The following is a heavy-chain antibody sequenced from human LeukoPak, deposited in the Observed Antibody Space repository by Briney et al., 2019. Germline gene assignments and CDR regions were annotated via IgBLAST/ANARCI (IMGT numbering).Heavy chain of an antibody. Sequence: ASVKVSCKASGYTFTSYAMHWVRQAPGQRLEWMGWINAGNGNTKYSQKFQGRVTITRDTSASTAYMELRSLRSDDTAVYYCARDSVVVTAIDFDYWGQGTLVTVSS. D-gene: IGHD2-21*02. J-gene: IGHJ4*02. V-gene: IGHV1-3*01. CDR3: ARDSVVVTAIDFDY. CDR2: INAGNGNT. CDR1: GYTFTSYA.